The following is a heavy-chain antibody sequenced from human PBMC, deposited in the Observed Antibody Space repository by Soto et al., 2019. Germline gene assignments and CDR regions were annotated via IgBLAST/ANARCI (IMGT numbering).Heavy chain of an antibody. J-gene: IGHJ5*02. D-gene: IGHD3-10*01. V-gene: IGHV3-11*01. CDR3: VRDRDRRWFDP. CDR1: GFIFSDFY. Sequence: PGGSLRLSCTASGFIFSDFYMAWIRQAPGKGLEWVSYISSDGSATYKDSVKGRFTVSRDNAKDSLYLQMNSLRDEDTAVYYCVRDRDRRWFDPWGQGTLGTVSS. CDR2: ISSDGSAT.